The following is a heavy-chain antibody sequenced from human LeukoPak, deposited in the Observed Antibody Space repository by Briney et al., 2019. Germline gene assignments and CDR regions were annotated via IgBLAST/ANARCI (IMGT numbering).Heavy chain of an antibody. D-gene: IGHD5-12*01. J-gene: IGHJ4*02. V-gene: IGHV4-31*03. CDR1: GGSISSGGYY. CDR3: ARVRYGGYEGDY. CDR2: IYYSGST. Sequence: KPSETLSLTCTVSGGSISSGGYYWSWIRQHPGKGLEWIGYIYYSGSTYYNPSLKSRVTISVDTSKNQFSLKLSSVTAADTAVYYCARVRYGGYEGDYWGQGTLVTVSS.